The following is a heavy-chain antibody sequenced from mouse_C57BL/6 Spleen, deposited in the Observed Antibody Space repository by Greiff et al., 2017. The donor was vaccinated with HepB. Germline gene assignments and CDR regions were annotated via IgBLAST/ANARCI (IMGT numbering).Heavy chain of an antibody. Sequence: QVQLKQPGAELVRPGTSVKLSCKASGYTFTSYWMHWVKQRPGQGLEWIGVIDPSDSYTNYNQKFKGKATLTVDTSSSTAYMQLSSLTSEDSAVYYCARKAAQATLDYWGQGTTLTVSS. J-gene: IGHJ2*01. CDR3: ARKAAQATLDY. V-gene: IGHV1-59*01. CDR2: IDPSDSYT. CDR1: GYTFTSYW. D-gene: IGHD3-2*02.